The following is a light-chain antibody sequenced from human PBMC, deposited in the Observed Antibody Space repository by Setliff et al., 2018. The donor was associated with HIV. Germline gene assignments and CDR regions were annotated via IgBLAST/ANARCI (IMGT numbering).Light chain of an antibody. CDR3: CSYARGTTYV. J-gene: IGLJ1*01. V-gene: IGLV2-23*02. CDR2: EVT. CDR1: SSDVGYYNL. Sequence: QSALTQPPSVSGSPGQSVTISCTGTSSDVGYYNLVSWYQLPPGKAPQLIIYEVTKRPSGVSSRFSGSKSGNTAALTISGLRAEDEGDYYCCSYARGTTYVFGTGTKVTVL.